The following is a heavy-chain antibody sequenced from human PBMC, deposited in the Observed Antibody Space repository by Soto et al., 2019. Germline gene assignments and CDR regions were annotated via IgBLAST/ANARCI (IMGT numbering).Heavy chain of an antibody. Sequence: QVQLQESGPGLVKPSQTLSLTCTVSGSVSSGANYWSWIRQLPGKGLQWIGYIYSSGSTYYNPALRGRLTISVDTSKNQFSLKLSSVTAADTAVYYCARDLYYASTSGTFDIGGQGTMVTVSS. CDR1: GSVSSGANY. V-gene: IGHV4-31*03. D-gene: IGHD3-16*01. CDR2: IYSSGST. CDR3: ARDLYYASTSGTFDI. J-gene: IGHJ3*02.